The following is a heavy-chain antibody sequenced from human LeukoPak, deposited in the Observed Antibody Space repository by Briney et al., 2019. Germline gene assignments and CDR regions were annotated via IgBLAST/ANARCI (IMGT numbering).Heavy chain of an antibody. Sequence: SETLSLTCAVYGGSFSGYYWSWIRQPPGKGLEWIGEINHSGSTNYNPSLKSRVTISVDTSKNQFSLKLSSVTAADTAVYYCARRRILTGYYRGLEAFDIWGQGTMVTVSS. J-gene: IGHJ3*02. V-gene: IGHV4-34*01. CDR1: GGSFSGYY. D-gene: IGHD3-9*01. CDR2: INHSGST. CDR3: ARRRILTGYYRGLEAFDI.